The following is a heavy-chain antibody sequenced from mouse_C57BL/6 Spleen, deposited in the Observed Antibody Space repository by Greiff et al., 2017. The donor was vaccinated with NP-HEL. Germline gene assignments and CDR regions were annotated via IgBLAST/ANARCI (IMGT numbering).Heavy chain of an antibody. CDR3: ARDDGSPFAY. CDR1: GYSITSGYD. Sequence: EVKLQESGPGMVKPSQSLSLTCTVTGYSITSGYDWHWIRHFPGNKLEWMGYISYSGSTNYNPSLKSRISIPHDTSKNHFFLKLNSVTTEDTATYYCARDDGSPFAYWGQGTLVTVSA. CDR2: ISYSGST. V-gene: IGHV3-1*01. D-gene: IGHD1-1*01. J-gene: IGHJ3*01.